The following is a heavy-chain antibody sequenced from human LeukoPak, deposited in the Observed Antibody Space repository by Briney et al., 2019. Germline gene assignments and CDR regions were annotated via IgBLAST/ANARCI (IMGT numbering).Heavy chain of an antibody. CDR1: GGSISSGSYY. CDR2: IDTSGST. V-gene: IGHV4-61*02. J-gene: IGHJ4*02. D-gene: IGHD5-18*01. Sequence: SETLSLTCTVSGGSISSGSYYWSWIRQPAGKGLEWIGRIDTSGSTNYNPSLKSRVTISVDTSKNQFSLKLSSVTAADTAVYYCAREGGYSYGDAPLHFDYWGQGTLVTVSS. CDR3: AREGGYSYGDAPLHFDY.